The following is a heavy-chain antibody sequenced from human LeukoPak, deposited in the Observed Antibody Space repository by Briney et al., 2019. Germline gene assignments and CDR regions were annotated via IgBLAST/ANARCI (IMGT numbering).Heavy chain of an antibody. Sequence: GGSLRLSCAASGFTFSSYWMHWVRQAPGKGLVWVSRINSDGSSTSYADSVKGRFTISRDNAKNTLYLQMNSLRAEDAAVYYCARRSAAKDAFDIWGQGTMVTVSS. V-gene: IGHV3-74*01. CDR1: GFTFSSYW. CDR2: INSDGSST. CDR3: ARRSAAKDAFDI. J-gene: IGHJ3*02. D-gene: IGHD6-25*01.